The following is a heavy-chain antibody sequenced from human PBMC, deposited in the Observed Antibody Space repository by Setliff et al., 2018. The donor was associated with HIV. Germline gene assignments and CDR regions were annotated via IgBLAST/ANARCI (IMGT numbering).Heavy chain of an antibody. CDR3: AREWSYGAFDTFDV. Sequence: SETLSLTCTVSGGSISGYYWGWIRQPPGKGLEWIGEINHSGSTNYNPSLKTRVTIMVDTSKNQFSLKLGSVTAADTAVYYCAREWSYGAFDTFDVWGQGTRSPSPQ. CDR1: GGSISGYY. J-gene: IGHJ3*01. D-gene: IGHD5-18*01. V-gene: IGHV4-34*01. CDR2: INHSGST.